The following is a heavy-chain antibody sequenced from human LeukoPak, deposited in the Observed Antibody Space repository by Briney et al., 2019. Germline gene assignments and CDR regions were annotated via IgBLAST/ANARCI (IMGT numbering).Heavy chain of an antibody. J-gene: IGHJ3*02. CDR1: GGSISSYY. CDR2: IYYSGST. D-gene: IGHD4-23*01. Sequence: SETLSHTCTVSGGSISSYYWTWIRQPPGKGLEWIGYIYYSGSTNYNPSLKSRGTISVDTSKNQFSLKLSSVTAADTAVYYCARTQDYGGPDAFDIWGQGTMVTVSS. CDR3: ARTQDYGGPDAFDI. V-gene: IGHV4-59*01.